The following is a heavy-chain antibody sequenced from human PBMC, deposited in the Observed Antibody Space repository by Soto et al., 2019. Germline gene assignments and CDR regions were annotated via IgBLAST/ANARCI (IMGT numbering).Heavy chain of an antibody. CDR2: IYYSGST. V-gene: IGHV4-59*01. D-gene: IGHD3-9*01. Sequence: SETLSLTCTVSGGSMSSYYWSWIRQPPGKGLEWIGYIYYSGSTNYNPSLKSRVTISVDTSKNQFSLKLSSVTAADTAVYYCVRLPSSRYFNCLFNYWGRETRITLSS. J-gene: IGHJ4*02. CDR3: VRLPSSRYFNCLFNY. CDR1: GGSMSSYY.